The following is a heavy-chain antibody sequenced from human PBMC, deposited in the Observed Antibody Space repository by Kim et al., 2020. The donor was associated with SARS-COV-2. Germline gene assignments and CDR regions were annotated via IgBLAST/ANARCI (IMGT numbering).Heavy chain of an antibody. CDR1: GFTFSSYA. CDR2: ISYDGSNK. Sequence: GGSLRLSCAASGFTFSSYAMHWVRQAPGKGLEWVAVISYDGSNKYYADSVKGRFTISRDNSKNTLYLQMNSLRAEDTAVYYCARDELMGFVTNGFDPWGQGTLVTVSS. J-gene: IGHJ5*02. V-gene: IGHV3-30-3*01. D-gene: IGHD4-17*01. CDR3: ARDELMGFVTNGFDP.